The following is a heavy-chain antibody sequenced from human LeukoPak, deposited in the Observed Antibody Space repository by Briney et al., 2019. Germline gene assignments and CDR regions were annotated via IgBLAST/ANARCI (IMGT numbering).Heavy chain of an antibody. CDR2: IIPIFGTA. CDR1: GDTFSRYA. V-gene: IGHV1-69*05. CDR3: ARGVGEIAAAMSYYYYMDV. J-gene: IGHJ6*03. D-gene: IGHD6-13*01. Sequence: SVKVSCKASGDTFSRYAISWGRQAPGQGLEWMGRIIPIFGTANSAQKFQGTVPITTDESTSTDYMELSSLRSEDTAVYYWARGVGEIAAAMSYYYYMDVWGKGTTVTVSS.